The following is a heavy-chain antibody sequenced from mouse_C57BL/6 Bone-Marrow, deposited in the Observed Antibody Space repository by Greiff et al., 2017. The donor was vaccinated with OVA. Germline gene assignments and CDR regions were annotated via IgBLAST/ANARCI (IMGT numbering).Heavy chain of an antibody. Sequence: VQLKESGGDLVKPGGSLKLSCAASGFTFSSYGMSWVRQTPDKRLEWVATISSGGSYTYYPDSVKGRFTISRDNAKNTLYLQMSSLKSEDTAMYYCSRRYYGRNWYFDVWGTGTTVTVSS. CDR1: GFTFSSYG. CDR3: SRRYYGRNWYFDV. V-gene: IGHV5-6*01. CDR2: ISSGGSYT. D-gene: IGHD1-1*01. J-gene: IGHJ1*03.